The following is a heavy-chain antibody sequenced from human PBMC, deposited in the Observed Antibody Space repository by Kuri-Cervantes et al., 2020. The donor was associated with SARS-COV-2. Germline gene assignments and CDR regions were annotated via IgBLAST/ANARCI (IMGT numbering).Heavy chain of an antibody. D-gene: IGHD6-19*01. V-gene: IGHV4-59*05. J-gene: IGHJ4*02. CDR1: GGSISSYY. Sequence: GSLRLSCTVSGGSISSYYWSWIRQPPGKGLEWIGSIYYSGSTYYNPSLKSRVTISVDTSKNQFSLELSSVTAADTAVYYCARLAVAEEVDYWGQGTLVTVSS. CDR2: IYYSGST. CDR3: ARLAVAEEVDY.